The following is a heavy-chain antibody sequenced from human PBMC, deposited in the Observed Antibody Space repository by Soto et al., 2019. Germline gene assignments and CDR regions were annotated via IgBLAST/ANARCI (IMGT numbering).Heavy chain of an antibody. Sequence: QLQLQESGSGLVKPSQTLSLTCAVSGGSISSGGSSWSWIRQPPGKGLEWIGYIYHSGSTYYNPSLNSRGTISGAWSKHQLSVKLSSVTAADTSVYYCASMRGGDESRGYDYWGQGTLVTVSS. CDR2: IYHSGST. D-gene: IGHD3-22*01. J-gene: IGHJ4*02. V-gene: IGHV4-30-2*01. CDR3: ASMRGGDESRGYDY. CDR1: GGSISSGGSS.